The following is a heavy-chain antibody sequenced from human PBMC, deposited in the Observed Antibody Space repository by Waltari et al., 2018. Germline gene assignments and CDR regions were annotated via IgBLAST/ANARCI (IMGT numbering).Heavy chain of an antibody. J-gene: IGHJ6*02. CDR3: ARESPEYNWNRLYYGMDV. D-gene: IGHD1-20*01. V-gene: IGHV3-33*01. Sequence: QVQLVESGGGVVQPGRSLRLSCAASGFTFSSYGMHWVRQAPGKGLEWVAVIWYDGSNKYYADSVKGRFTISRDNSKNTLYLQMNSLRAEDTAVYYCARESPEYNWNRLYYGMDVWGQGTTVTVSS. CDR2: IWYDGSNK. CDR1: GFTFSSYG.